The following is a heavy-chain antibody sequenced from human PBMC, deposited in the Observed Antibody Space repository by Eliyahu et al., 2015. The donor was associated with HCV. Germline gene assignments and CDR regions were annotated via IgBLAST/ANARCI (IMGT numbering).Heavy chain of an antibody. Sequence: QVQLVESGGGLVKPGGSLRLSCAASGFTFSXYYXXWIRQAPGKGLGWVSYISSSGSTIYYADSVKGRFTISRDNAKNSLYLQMNSLRAEDTAVYYCARVEGYSSGYDPPRENWFDPWGQRTLVTVSS. CDR3: ARVEGYSSGYDPPRENWFDP. D-gene: IGHD2-15*01. CDR2: ISSSGSTI. J-gene: IGHJ5*02. CDR1: GFTFSXYY. V-gene: IGHV3-11*01.